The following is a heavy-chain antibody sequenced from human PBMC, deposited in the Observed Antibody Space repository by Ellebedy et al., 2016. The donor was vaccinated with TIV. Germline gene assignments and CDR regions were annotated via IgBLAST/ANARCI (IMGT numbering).Heavy chain of an antibody. V-gene: IGHV3-11*06. CDR2: ISGASNYI. J-gene: IGHJ4*02. CDR1: GFTFSDYY. D-gene: IGHD3-10*01. Sequence: GESLKISXTASGFTFSDYYMAWIRQTPGKGLEWVSYISGASNYIEYGDSVKGRFIISRDNGKNSVYLQMSSLRGEDTAVYYCARTRGGEFDSWGQGTLVTVS. CDR3: ARTRGGEFDS.